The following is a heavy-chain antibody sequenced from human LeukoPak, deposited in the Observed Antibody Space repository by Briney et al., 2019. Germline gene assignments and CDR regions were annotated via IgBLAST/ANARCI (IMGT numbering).Heavy chain of an antibody. Sequence: GGSLRLSCAASGFTFSSYAMHWVRQAPGKGLEWVAVISYDGSNKYYADSVKGRFTISRDNSKNTLYLQMNSLRAEDTAVYYCAKEGDFWSGYFDYWGQGTLVTVSS. J-gene: IGHJ4*02. CDR1: GFTFSSYA. D-gene: IGHD3-3*01. CDR2: ISYDGSNK. V-gene: IGHV3-30-3*01. CDR3: AKEGDFWSGYFDY.